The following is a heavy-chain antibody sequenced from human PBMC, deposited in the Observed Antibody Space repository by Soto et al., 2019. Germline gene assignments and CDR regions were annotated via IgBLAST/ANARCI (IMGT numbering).Heavy chain of an antibody. J-gene: IGHJ4*02. CDR3: ARTVAVPGAHIDY. CDR1: GGSISGSY. Sequence: SETLSLTCSVSGGSISGSYWSWIRQSPGKGLEWLGYVYYTGSTNYSPSLRSRVSISVDTSKNEFSLRLSSVTAADTAVYFCARTVAVPGAHIDYWGQGTQVTVSS. CDR2: VYYTGST. D-gene: IGHD6-19*01. V-gene: IGHV4-59*01.